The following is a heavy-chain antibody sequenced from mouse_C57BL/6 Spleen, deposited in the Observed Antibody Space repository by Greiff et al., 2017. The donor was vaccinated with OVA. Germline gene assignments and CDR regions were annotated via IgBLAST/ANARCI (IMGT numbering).Heavy chain of an antibody. J-gene: IGHJ4*01. CDR1: GFTFSDYG. CDR3: ALYYAYAMDY. D-gene: IGHD2-1*01. V-gene: IGHV5-17*01. Sequence: EVMLVESGGGLVKPGGSLKLSCAASGFTFSDYGMHWVRQAPEKGLEWVAYISSGSSTIYYADTVKGRFTISRDNAKNTLFLQMTSLRSEDTAMYYCALYYAYAMDYWGQGTSVTVSS. CDR2: ISSGSSTI.